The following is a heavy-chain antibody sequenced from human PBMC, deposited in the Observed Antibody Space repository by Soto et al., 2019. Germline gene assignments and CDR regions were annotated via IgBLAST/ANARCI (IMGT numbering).Heavy chain of an antibody. V-gene: IGHV3-30*18. CDR2: ISYDGSNK. D-gene: IGHD2-2*01. J-gene: IGHJ4*02. Sequence: QVQLVESGGGVVQPGRSLRLSCAASGFTFSSYGMHWVRQAPGTELEWVADISYDGSNKYYADSVKGRFTISRDNSKNTLYLQMSSLSAEDTAVYYCAKDVSVVPAAGGEGQRDYWGQVTLVTVSS. CDR3: AKDVSVVPAAGGEGQRDY. CDR1: GFTFSSYG.